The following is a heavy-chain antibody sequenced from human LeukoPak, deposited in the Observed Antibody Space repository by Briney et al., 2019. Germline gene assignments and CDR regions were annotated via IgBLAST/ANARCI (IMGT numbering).Heavy chain of an antibody. D-gene: IGHD6-19*01. CDR3: ARACPYTTAVAGHFDY. J-gene: IGHJ4*02. CDR2: IYYSGST. V-gene: IGHV4-59*01. CDR1: GGSISSYY. Sequence: SETLSLTCTVSGGSISSYYWSWIRQPPGKGLEWIGYIYYSGSTNYNPSLKSRVTISVDTSKNQFSLKLSSVTAADTAVYYCARACPYTTAVAGHFDYWGQGTLVTVSS.